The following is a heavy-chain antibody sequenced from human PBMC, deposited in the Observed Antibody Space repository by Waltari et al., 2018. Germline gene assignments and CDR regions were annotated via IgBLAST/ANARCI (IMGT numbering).Heavy chain of an antibody. CDR2: IYSGGST. D-gene: IGHD2-21*01. Sequence: EVQLVESGGGLVQPGGSLRLSCAASGFTVSSNYMSWVRQAPGKGLGWVSGIYSGGSTYYADSVKGRFTISRDNSKNTLYLQMNSLRAEDTAVYYCAKDLFRSGRTAADYWGQGTLVTVSS. V-gene: IGHV3-66*01. CDR1: GFTVSSNY. CDR3: AKDLFRSGRTAADY. J-gene: IGHJ4*02.